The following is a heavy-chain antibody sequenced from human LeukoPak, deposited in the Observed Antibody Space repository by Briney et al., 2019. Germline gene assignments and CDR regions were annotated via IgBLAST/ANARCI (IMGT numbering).Heavy chain of an antibody. CDR2: IYTSGST. CDR3: AKDGAPAGIAYTKYFQE. J-gene: IGHJ1*01. CDR1: GGSISSGSYY. V-gene: IGHV4-61*02. Sequence: SETLSLTCTVSGGSISSGSYYWSWIRQPAGKGLEWIGRIYTSGSTNYNPSLKSRVTISVDTSKNQFSLKLSSVTAADTAVYYCAKDGAPAGIAYTKYFQEWGQGTLVTVSS. D-gene: IGHD6-13*01.